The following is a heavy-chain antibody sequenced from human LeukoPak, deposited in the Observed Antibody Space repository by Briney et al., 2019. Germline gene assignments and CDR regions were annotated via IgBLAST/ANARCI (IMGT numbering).Heavy chain of an antibody. Sequence: GGSLRLSCAASGLTFSIHWMNWFRKAPGKGLECVANINQDGSDKYYVDSVKGRFTISRDNTKNSLYLQMNSLRAEDTAVYYCVGGDYWGQGTLVTVSS. V-gene: IGHV3-7*01. CDR2: INQDGSDK. CDR1: GLTFSIHW. J-gene: IGHJ4*02. CDR3: VGGDY.